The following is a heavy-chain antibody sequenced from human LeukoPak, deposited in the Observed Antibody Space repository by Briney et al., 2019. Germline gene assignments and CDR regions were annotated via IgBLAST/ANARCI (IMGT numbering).Heavy chain of an antibody. D-gene: IGHD1-26*01. CDR2: INSDGSST. J-gene: IGHJ4*02. CDR3: ARATGSYYSLGY. V-gene: IGHV3-74*01. Sequence: GGSLRLSCAASGFTFSSYWMHWVRQAPEKGLVWVSRINSDGSSTSYADSVKGRFTVSRDNAKNTLYLQMNSLRAEDTAVYYCARATGSYYSLGYWGQGTLVTVSS. CDR1: GFTFSSYW.